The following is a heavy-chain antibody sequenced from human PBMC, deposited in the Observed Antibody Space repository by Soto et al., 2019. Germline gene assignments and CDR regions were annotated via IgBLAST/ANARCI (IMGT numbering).Heavy chain of an antibody. Sequence: QVQLQQWGAGLLKPSETLSLTCAVSGGSLSDYYWPWIRQSPGKGLEWIGEIQPSGSTYYNPSLRSRVTISVDTSKNQFSLKLTSLTAADTAIHYCARGRDEYKLGNVWGHGTTVTVSS. J-gene: IGHJ6*02. CDR3: ARGRDEYKLGNV. CDR2: IQPSGST. V-gene: IGHV4-34*01. CDR1: GGSLSDYY. D-gene: IGHD1-1*01.